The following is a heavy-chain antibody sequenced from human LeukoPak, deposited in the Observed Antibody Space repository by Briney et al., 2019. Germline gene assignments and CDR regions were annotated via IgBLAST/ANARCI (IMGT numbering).Heavy chain of an antibody. V-gene: IGHV1-69*05. D-gene: IGHD3-22*01. CDR2: IIPIFGTA. J-gene: IGHJ4*02. CDR1: GGTFSSYA. Sequence: SVKVSCKASGGTFSSYAISWVRQAPRQGLEWMGRIIPIFGTANYAQKFQGRVTITTDGSTSTAYMELSSLRSEDTAVYYCAREDSMIVVAGFDYWGQGTLVTVSS. CDR3: AREDSMIVVAGFDY.